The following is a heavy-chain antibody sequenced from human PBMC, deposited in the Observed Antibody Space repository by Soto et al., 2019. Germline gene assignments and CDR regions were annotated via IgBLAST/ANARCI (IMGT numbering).Heavy chain of an antibody. CDR1: GGSISSGDYY. CDR3: ARAGDIVLVPAAMIWFDP. D-gene: IGHD2-2*01. V-gene: IGHV4-30-4*01. J-gene: IGHJ5*02. CDR2: IYYSGST. Sequence: QVQLQESGPGLVKPSQTLSLTCTVSGGSISSGDYYWSWIRQPPGKGLEWIGYIYYSGSTYYNPSLKSRVTISVDTSKNQFSLKRSSVTAADTAVYYCARAGDIVLVPAAMIWFDPWGQGTLVTVSS.